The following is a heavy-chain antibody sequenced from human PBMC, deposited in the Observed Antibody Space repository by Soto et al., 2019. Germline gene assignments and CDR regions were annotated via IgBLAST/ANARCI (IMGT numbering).Heavy chain of an antibody. CDR2: ISSSSSYI. J-gene: IGHJ6*02. CDR1: GFTFSSYS. Sequence: GGSLRLSCAASGFTFSSYSMNWVRQAPGKGLEWVSSISSSSSYIYYADSVKGRFTISRDNAKNSLYLQMNSLRAEDTAVYYCAREKREPPHAYYYGMDVWRQGTTVTVSS. V-gene: IGHV3-21*01. CDR3: AREKREPPHAYYYGMDV. D-gene: IGHD1-26*01.